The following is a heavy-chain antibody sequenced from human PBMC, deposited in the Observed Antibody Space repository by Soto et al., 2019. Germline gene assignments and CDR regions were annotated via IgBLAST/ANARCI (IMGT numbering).Heavy chain of an antibody. V-gene: IGHV2-5*02. CDR3: IQSRCGGDCLQSYASYYYYGMDV. Sequence: VSGPTLVNPTQTLTLTCTFSAFSLSTGGVGVGWIRQPPGKALEWLALIYWDDDKRCSPSLRSRLTITKDTSKNQVVLTMTNMDPVDTATYYCIQSRCGGDCLQSYASYYYYGMDVWGQGTTVTVSS. CDR1: AFSLSTGGVG. J-gene: IGHJ6*02. D-gene: IGHD2-21*02. CDR2: IYWDDDK.